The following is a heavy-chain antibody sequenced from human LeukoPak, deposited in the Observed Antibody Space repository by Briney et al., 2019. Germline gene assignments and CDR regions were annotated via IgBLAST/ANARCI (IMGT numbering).Heavy chain of an antibody. CDR2: INWNGGST. D-gene: IGHD5-18*01. CDR1: GFTFDDYG. J-gene: IGHJ3*02. Sequence: GGSLRLSCAASGFTFDDYGMSWVRQAPGKGLEWVSGINWNGGSTGYADSVKGRFTISRDNAKNSLYLQLNSLRAEDTALYYCARKQSTWIQLWHAFDIWGQGTMVTVSS. CDR3: ARKQSTWIQLWHAFDI. V-gene: IGHV3-20*04.